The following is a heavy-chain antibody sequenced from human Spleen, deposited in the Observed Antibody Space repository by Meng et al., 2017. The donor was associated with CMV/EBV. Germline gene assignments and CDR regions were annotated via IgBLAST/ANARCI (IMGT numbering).Heavy chain of an antibody. V-gene: IGHV3-7*01. Sequence: GGSLRLSCAASGFTFSSSWMSWVRQAPGKGLEWVANIRQDGSEKYYVDSMKGRFSISRDNAKNSLYLQMNSLRVEDTAVYYCARGWLDNDYWGQGTLVTVSS. D-gene: IGHD5-12*01. J-gene: IGHJ4*02. CDR2: IRQDGSEK. CDR3: ARGWLDNDY. CDR1: GFTFSSSW.